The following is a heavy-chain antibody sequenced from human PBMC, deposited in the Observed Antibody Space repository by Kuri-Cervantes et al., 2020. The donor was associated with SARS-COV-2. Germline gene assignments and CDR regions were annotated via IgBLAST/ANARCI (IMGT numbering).Heavy chain of an antibody. Sequence: GSLRLSCTVSGASISSSTYYWGWIRQSPGKGLEWLGSIYESGDTYYSSSLKSRLSLSVDTSKNQFSLKLTSVTAADTAIYYCARHHAFDRFRKWGQGTQVTVSS. D-gene: IGHD3-9*01. CDR1: GASISSSTYY. CDR2: IYESGDT. CDR3: ARHHAFDRFRK. J-gene: IGHJ4*02. V-gene: IGHV4-39*01.